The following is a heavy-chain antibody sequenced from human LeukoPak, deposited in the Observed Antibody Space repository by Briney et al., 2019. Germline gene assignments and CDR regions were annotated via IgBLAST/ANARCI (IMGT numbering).Heavy chain of an antibody. J-gene: IGHJ4*02. CDR1: GFTFSSYA. CDR3: AREGDWLLFFDR. CDR2: ISFDGNNK. Sequence: GGSLRLSCAASGFTFSSYAMSWVRQAPGTGLEWLASISFDGNNKNYADSVRGRFTISRDNSKNTLYLQMSSPRAEDTAVYYCAREGDWLLFFDRWGQGNMVAVSS. D-gene: IGHD3-9*01. V-gene: IGHV3-30*03.